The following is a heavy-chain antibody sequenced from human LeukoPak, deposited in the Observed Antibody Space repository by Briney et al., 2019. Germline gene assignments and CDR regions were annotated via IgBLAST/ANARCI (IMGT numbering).Heavy chain of an antibody. J-gene: IGHJ4*02. V-gene: IGHV4-4*07. CDR3: ATVSGAGGFLHK. Sequence: PSETLSLTCTVSGDFISGSYWTWVRQPAGKGLEWIGRVYTTGTTNFNPSLKSRLSMSVDTSKKQLYLRLNYVTAADTAVYFCATVSGAGGFLHKWGQGTLVTVSS. CDR1: GDFISGSY. D-gene: IGHD7-27*01. CDR2: VYTTGTT.